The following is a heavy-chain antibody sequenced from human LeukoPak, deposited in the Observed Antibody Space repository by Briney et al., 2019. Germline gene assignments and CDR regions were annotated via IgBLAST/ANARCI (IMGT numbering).Heavy chain of an antibody. Sequence: SLXLSXAASGFTFSSYAMSWVRQAPGKXLEXXXAISGSGGSTYYADSAKGRFTVSRDNSRNILYLQMNSLRAEDTAVYYCAKGGSGWYPAFDYWGQGALVTVSS. CDR1: GFTFSSYA. CDR3: AKGGSGWYPAFDY. CDR2: ISGSGGST. D-gene: IGHD6-19*01. V-gene: IGHV3-23*01. J-gene: IGHJ4*02.